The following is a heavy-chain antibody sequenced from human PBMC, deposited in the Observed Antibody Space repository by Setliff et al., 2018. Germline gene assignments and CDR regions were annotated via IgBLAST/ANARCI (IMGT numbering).Heavy chain of an antibody. CDR3: ARVGPLTDDAFDI. J-gene: IGHJ3*02. Sequence: GESLTLPCKGSGYTFTNYWIAWVRQMPGKGLEYMGIIYPADSDTTHSPSFQGQVTISADKPINTAYLQWSSLKASDTAIYYCARVGPLTDDAFDIWGQGTKVTVSS. CDR1: GYTFTNYW. CDR2: IYPADSDT. V-gene: IGHV5-51*01. D-gene: IGHD1-26*01.